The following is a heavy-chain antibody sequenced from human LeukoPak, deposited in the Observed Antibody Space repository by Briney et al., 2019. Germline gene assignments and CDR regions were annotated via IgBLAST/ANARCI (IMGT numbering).Heavy chain of an antibody. V-gene: IGHV4-59*11. Sequence: SETLSLTCTVSGGFISGHYWTWIRQPPGKGLEWIGYIYNSGSTNYNPSLKSRVTISVDTSKNQFSLKLSSVTAADTAVYYCARDSKASPGAFQIRGATYMDVWGKGTTVTISS. CDR1: GGFISGHY. CDR3: ARDSKASPGAFQIRGATYMDV. CDR2: IYNSGST. J-gene: IGHJ6*03. D-gene: IGHD3-10*01.